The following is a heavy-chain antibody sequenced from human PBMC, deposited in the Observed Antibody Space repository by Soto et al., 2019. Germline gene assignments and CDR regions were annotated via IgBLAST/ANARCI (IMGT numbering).Heavy chain of an antibody. CDR1: GGSISSGGYY. D-gene: IGHD4-4*01. J-gene: IGHJ4*02. CDR2: IYYSGST. V-gene: IGHV4-30-4*08. CDR3: ARGNTVTIFDY. Sequence: SETLSLTCTVSGGSISSGGYYWSWIRQHPGKGLEWIGYIYYSGSTYYNPSLKSRVTISVDTSKNQFSLKLSSVTAADTAVYYCARGNTVTIFDYWGQGTLVTVSS.